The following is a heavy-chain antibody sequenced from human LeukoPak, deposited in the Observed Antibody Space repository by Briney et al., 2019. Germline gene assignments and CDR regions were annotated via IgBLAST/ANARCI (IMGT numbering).Heavy chain of an antibody. J-gene: IGHJ3*02. CDR2: INHSGST. V-gene: IGHV4-34*01. CDR3: ARGGRVSKLFPLIAFDI. CDR1: GGSFSGYY. D-gene: IGHD3-9*01. Sequence: SETLSLTCAVYGGSFSGYYWSWIRQPPGKGLEWIGEINHSGSTNYNPSLKSRVTISVDTSKNQFSLKLSSVTAADTAVYYCARGGRVSKLFPLIAFDIWGQGTMVTVSS.